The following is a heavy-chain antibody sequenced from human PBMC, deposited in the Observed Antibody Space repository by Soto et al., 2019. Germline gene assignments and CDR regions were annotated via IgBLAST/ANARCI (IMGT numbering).Heavy chain of an antibody. J-gene: IGHJ4*02. CDR1: GFPVSYGYY. V-gene: IGHV4-38-2*01. D-gene: IGHD2-2*01. CDR2: IYQSGKT. CDR3: ARLYCSSVSCYNDY. Sequence: SESLSLTCGVSGFPVSYGYYWGWIRQPPGKGLEWLGSIYQSGKTYYNPSLMSRLTLSMDTSRNEFSLRLRSVTAADTAVYFCARLYCSSVSCYNDYWGPGVLVTVSS.